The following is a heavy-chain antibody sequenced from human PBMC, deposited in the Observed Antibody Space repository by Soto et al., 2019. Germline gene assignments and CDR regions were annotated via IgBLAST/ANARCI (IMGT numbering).Heavy chain of an antibody. J-gene: IGHJ4*02. V-gene: IGHV1-3*01. CDR1: GYTFTSYA. Sequence: GASVKVCCKASGYTFTSYARQWVRQAPGQRLEWMGRINAVIGNTKYAQKFQGRVTITADKSTSTAYMELSSLRSEDTAVYYCARGDCSSTSCRPSDYWGQGTLVTVSS. D-gene: IGHD2-2*01. CDR3: ARGDCSSTSCRPSDY. CDR2: INAVIGNT.